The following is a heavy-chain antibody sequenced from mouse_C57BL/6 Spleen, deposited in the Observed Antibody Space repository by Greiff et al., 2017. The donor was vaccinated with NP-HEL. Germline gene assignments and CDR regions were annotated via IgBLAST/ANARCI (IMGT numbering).Heavy chain of an antibody. CDR1: GYAFTNYL. CDR2: INPGSGGT. CDR3: ARSYYCSSSWYFDV. V-gene: IGHV1-54*01. D-gene: IGHD1-1*01. Sequence: VQLQQSGAELVRPGTSVKVSCKASGYAFTNYLIEWVKQRPGQGLEWIGVINPGSGGTNYNEKFKGKATLTADKYSSTAYMQLSSLTSEDSAVYFCARSYYCSSSWYFDVWGTGTTVTVSS. J-gene: IGHJ1*03.